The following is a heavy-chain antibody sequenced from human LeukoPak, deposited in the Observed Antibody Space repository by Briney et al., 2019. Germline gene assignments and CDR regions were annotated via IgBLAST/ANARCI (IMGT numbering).Heavy chain of an antibody. Sequence: GGSLRLSCAASGFTFSTYAMSWVRQAPGRGLEWVSAITGTGAGYSTYYADSVKGRFTISRDNSKNTQCLQMNSLGAVDTAVYYCAKDRGGTGNAYYFDSWGQGTLVTVSS. CDR3: AKDRGGTGNAYYFDS. CDR1: GFTFSTYA. D-gene: IGHD7-27*01. CDR2: ITGTGAGYST. J-gene: IGHJ4*02. V-gene: IGHV3-23*01.